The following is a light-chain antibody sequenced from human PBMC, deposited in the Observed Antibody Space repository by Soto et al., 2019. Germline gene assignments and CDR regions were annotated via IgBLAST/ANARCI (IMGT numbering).Light chain of an antibody. CDR1: QSVSSNY. V-gene: IGKV3-20*01. CDR3: QQYGSSLVVT. Sequence: EIVLTQSPGTLSLSPGERATLSCRASQSVSSNYLAWDQQKPGQAPRLLIYGASNKATGIPDRFSGSGSGTDFTLTISRLEPEDFAVYYCQQYGSSLVVTFGQGTKVEIK. J-gene: IGKJ1*01. CDR2: GAS.